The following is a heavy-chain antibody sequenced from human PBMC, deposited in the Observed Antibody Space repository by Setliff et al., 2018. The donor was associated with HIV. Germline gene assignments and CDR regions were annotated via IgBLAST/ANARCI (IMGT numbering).Heavy chain of an antibody. CDR1: GGSFSGYY. CDR3: VRCARLLAGYSDRWDYYYMAV. J-gene: IGHJ6*03. Sequence: PSETLSLTCAVYGGSFSGYYWSWIRQPPGKGLGWIGEINHSGSTNYNPSLKSRVTISVDTSKNQFSLKVNSVTAADTAVYYCVRCARLLAGYSDRWDYYYMAVWGKGTTVTVSS. V-gene: IGHV4-34*01. D-gene: IGHD6-13*01. CDR2: INHSGST.